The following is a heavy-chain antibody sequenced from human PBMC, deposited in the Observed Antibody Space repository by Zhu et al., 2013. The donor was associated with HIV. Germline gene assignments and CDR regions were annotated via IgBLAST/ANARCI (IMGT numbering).Heavy chain of an antibody. Sequence: QVQLVQSGAEVKKPGASVKVSCKASGYTFTGYYIHWVRQAPGQGLEWMGWISPKSGVTNYAQKFQGRVTMTRDTSITTAYMELSSLRADDTAVYYCARKINGYDYGLDYWGQGTLVTVSP. D-gene: IGHD5-12*01. CDR2: ISPKSGVT. J-gene: IGHJ4*02. CDR3: ARKINGYDYGLDY. V-gene: IGHV1-2*02. CDR1: GYTFTGYY.